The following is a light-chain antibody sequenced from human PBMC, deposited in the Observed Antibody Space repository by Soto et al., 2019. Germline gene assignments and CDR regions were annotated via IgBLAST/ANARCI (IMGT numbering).Light chain of an antibody. J-gene: IGLJ1*01. CDR3: TSFAGSFFP. CDR1: SSDVGGYNY. V-gene: IGLV2-8*01. Sequence: QSALTQPPSASGSPGQSVTISCTGTSSDVGGYNYVSWYQQHPGKAPKLIIYEVSKRPSGVPDRFSGSKSGNTAFLTVSGLQAEDDADYYCTSFAGSFFPFGTGTKLTVL. CDR2: EVS.